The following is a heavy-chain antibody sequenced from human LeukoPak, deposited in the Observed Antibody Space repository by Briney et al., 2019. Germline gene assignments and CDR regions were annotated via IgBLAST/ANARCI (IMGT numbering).Heavy chain of an antibody. CDR2: IWYDGSNK. D-gene: IGHD3-3*01. CDR3: ARSDYDFWSGPNPPYYYGMDV. V-gene: IGHV3-33*01. CDR1: GFTFSSYG. Sequence: GGSLRLSCAASGFTFSSYGMHWVRQAPGKGLEWVAVIWYDGSNKYYADSVKGRFTISRDNSKNTLYLQMNSLRAEDTAVYYCARSDYDFWSGPNPPYYYGMDVWGQGTTVTVSS. J-gene: IGHJ6*02.